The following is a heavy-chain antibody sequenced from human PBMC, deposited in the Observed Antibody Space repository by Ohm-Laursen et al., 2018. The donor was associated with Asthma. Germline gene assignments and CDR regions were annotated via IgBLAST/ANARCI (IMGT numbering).Heavy chain of an antibody. CDR1: GTSLSNYY. D-gene: IGHD3-3*01. CDR2: VDQSGSA. CDR3: AGLSAYFYYSGLAV. J-gene: IGHJ6*02. V-gene: IGHV4-34*01. Sequence: TLSLTCAVYGTSLSNYYWTWIRQPPGEGLEWIGEVDQSGSAKYTPSLKSRVTISQDSSKSQFSLKLTSATAADTAIYYCAGLSAYFYYSGLAVWSQGTSVTVSS.